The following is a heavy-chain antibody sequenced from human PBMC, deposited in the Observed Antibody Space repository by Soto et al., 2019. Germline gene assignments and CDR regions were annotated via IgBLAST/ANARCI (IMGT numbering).Heavy chain of an antibody. V-gene: IGHV4-59*01. D-gene: IGHD3-22*01. CDR2: IYYSGST. Sequence: QVQLQESGPGLVKPSETLSLTCTVSGGSISSYYWSWIRQPPGKGLEWIGYIYYSGSTNYNPSLKSRVTISVDTSKNQFSLKLSAVTAADTAVYYCAREGDSSGYSYAFDIWGQGTMVTVSS. CDR1: GGSISSYY. CDR3: AREGDSSGYSYAFDI. J-gene: IGHJ3*02.